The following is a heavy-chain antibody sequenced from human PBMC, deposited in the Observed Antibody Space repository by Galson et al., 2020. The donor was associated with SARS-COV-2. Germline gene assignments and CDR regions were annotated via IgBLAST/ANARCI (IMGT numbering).Heavy chain of an antibody. CDR2: LYTDDST. CDR1: GFTVSNNY. V-gene: IGHV3-66*02. J-gene: IGHJ6*02. D-gene: IGHD6-13*01. CDR3: ARDRLAPGTFSCYGMDV. Sequence: GGSLRLSCVASGFTVSNNYMSWVRQAPGKGLDWVAVLYTDDSTYYADSVKGRFTISRDISINTLHLEMSSLRAEDTAVYYCARDRLAPGTFSCYGMDVWGQGTTVTVSS.